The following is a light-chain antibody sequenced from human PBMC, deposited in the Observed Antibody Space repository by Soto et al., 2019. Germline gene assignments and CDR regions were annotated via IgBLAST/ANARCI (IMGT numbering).Light chain of an antibody. Sequence: DIQMTQSPSSLSSSVLDRFAITCRASQSISSYLNWYQQKPGKAPKLLIYDAFTLESGVPSRFSGSGSGTDFTFTISSLQPEDFATYYCQQYDNVPITFGQGTRLEIK. J-gene: IGKJ5*01. V-gene: IGKV1-33*01. CDR3: QQYDNVPIT. CDR1: QSISSY. CDR2: DAF.